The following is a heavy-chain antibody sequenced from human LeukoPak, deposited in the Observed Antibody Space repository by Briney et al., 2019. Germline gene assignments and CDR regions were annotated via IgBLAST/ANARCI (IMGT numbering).Heavy chain of an antibody. CDR1: GFTFSNYA. Sequence: PGGSLRLSCAASGFTFSNYAMHWVRQAPGKGLEWVAFIRYNGNNQYYADSVKGRFTISRDNSMDTLYLQMNSLRADDTAVYYCAKDRAYVAMVRGVLDYWGQGTLVTVSS. V-gene: IGHV3-30*02. CDR3: AKDRAYVAMVRGVLDY. CDR2: IRYNGNNQ. D-gene: IGHD3-10*01. J-gene: IGHJ4*02.